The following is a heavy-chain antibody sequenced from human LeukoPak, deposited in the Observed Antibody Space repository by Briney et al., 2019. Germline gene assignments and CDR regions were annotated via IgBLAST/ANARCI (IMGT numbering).Heavy chain of an antibody. CDR3: ARVDSGSYGESFDY. CDR2: IYYSGST. D-gene: IGHD1-26*01. CDR1: GGSISSSSYF. V-gene: IGHV4-61*01. J-gene: IGHJ4*02. Sequence: SETLSLTCTVSGGSISSSSYFWNWLRQPPGKGLEWIGYIYYSGSTNYNPSLKSRVTISVDTSKNQFSLKLSSVTAADTAVYYCARVDSGSYGESFDYWGQGTLVTVSS.